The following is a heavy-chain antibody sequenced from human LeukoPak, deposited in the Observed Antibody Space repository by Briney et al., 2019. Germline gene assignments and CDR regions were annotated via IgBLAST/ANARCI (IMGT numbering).Heavy chain of an antibody. CDR1: GGSIRSATGY. CDR3: MTPELH. Sequence: SETLSLTCTLSGGSIRSATGYWAWIRQTSGKGLEWIGTIYHSGSTWYNPSLRSRVTVSVGSSNAQFSLKLKSVTAADTAVYYCMTPELHWGQGTLVTVSS. D-gene: IGHD1-7*01. J-gene: IGHJ4*02. V-gene: IGHV4-39*01. CDR2: IYHSGST.